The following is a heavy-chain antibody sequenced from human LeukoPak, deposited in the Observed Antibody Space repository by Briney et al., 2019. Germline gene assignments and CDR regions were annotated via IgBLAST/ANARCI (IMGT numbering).Heavy chain of an antibody. CDR2: IYYSGST. CDR1: GGSISSYY. CDR3: ARDEGWFDP. Sequence: SETLSLTCTVPGGSISSYYWSWIRQPPGKGLEWIGYIYYSGSTNYNPSLKSRVTISVDTSKNQFSLKLSSVTAADTAVYYCARDEGWFDPWGQGTLVTVSS. V-gene: IGHV4-59*01. J-gene: IGHJ5*02.